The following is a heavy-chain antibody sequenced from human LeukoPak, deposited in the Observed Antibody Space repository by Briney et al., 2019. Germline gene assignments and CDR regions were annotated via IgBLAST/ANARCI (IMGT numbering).Heavy chain of an antibody. D-gene: IGHD2-15*01. J-gene: IGHJ5*02. CDR3: VRGGASTWS. CDR2: ISSDGSIT. Sequence: SGGSLRLSCAASGFTFSTYWMHWVRQAPGKGLVWVSRISSDGSITGYADSVKGRFTISRDNAKNTLYLQMNSLRAEDTAAYYCVRGGASTWSWGQGTLVTVSS. V-gene: IGHV3-74*01. CDR1: GFTFSTYW.